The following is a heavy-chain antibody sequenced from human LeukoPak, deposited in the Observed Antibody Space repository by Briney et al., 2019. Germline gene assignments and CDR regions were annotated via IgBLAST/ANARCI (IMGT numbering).Heavy chain of an antibody. D-gene: IGHD5/OR15-5a*01. CDR2: IYYTGNT. CDR3: ARRVTVSATNWFDP. V-gene: IGHV4-59*01. J-gene: IGHJ5*02. CDR1: GASISSSF. Sequence: SETLSLTCTVSGASISSSFWTWIRQSPGKGLEWLGYIYYTGNTNLNPSLKSRLTISLDTSKNQFSLRLSSVTAADTAIYYCARRVTVSATNWFDPWGQGTLVTVSS.